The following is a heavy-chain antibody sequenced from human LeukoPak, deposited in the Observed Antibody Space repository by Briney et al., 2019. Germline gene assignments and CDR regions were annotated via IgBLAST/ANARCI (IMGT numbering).Heavy chain of an antibody. V-gene: IGHV3-64*01. CDR2: ISSNGGST. Sequence: PGGSLRLSCAASGFTFSSYAMHWVRQAPGKGLEYVSAISSNGGSTYYVNSVKGRFTISRDNSKNTLYLQMGSPRAEDMAVYYCARWGSVWDYYDSSDYYFDYWGQGTLVTVSS. CDR3: ARWGSVWDYYDSSDYYFDY. J-gene: IGHJ4*02. D-gene: IGHD3-22*01. CDR1: GFTFSSYA.